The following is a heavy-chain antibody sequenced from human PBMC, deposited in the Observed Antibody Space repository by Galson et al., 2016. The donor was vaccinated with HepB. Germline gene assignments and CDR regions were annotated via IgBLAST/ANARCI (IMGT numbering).Heavy chain of an antibody. CDR3: ARYGSGSYKEDV. D-gene: IGHD3-10*01. Sequence: TLSPTCTVSGVSITSGDYYWSWIRQHPGKGLEWIGYIYYSGKRPYNPSLESRVTMSVDASKNQFSLNLTSVTAADTAIYYCARYGSGSYKEDVWGQGTTVTVS. CDR2: IYYSGKR. CDR1: GVSITSGDYY. V-gene: IGHV4-31*03. J-gene: IGHJ6*02.